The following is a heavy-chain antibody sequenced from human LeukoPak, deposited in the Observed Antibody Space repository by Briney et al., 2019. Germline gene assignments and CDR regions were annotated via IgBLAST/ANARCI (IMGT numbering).Heavy chain of an antibody. D-gene: IGHD2-21*01. CDR3: AKAPVTTCRGAYCYPFDY. J-gene: IGHJ4*02. V-gene: IGHV3-23*01. CDR1: GFTFDDSV. CDR2: ISDSGNT. Sequence: GGSLRLSCAASGFTFDDSVMSWVRQAPGKGLEWVSAISDSGNTYHADSVKGRFTISRDSSKNTLFLQMNRLRPEDAAVYYCAKAPVTTCRGAYCYPFDYWGQGTLVTVSS.